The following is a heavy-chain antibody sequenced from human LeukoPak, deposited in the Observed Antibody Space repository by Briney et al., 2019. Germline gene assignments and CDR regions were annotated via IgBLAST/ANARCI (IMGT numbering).Heavy chain of an antibody. V-gene: IGHV4-61*08. Sequence: PSETLSLTCAVSGGSISTGGYSWSWIRQAPGKGLECIGYISYSGSTNYNPSLKSRVTISVDTSKTQVSLKLSSVTAADTAVYYCARGLVCSGNSCVTFDYWGQGTLVTVSS. CDR2: ISYSGST. J-gene: IGHJ4*02. D-gene: IGHD2-15*01. CDR3: ARGLVCSGNSCVTFDY. CDR1: GGSISTGGYS.